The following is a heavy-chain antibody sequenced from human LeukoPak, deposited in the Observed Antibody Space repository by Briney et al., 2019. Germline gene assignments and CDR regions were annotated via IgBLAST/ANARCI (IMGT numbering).Heavy chain of an antibody. D-gene: IGHD5-12*01. CDR1: GGSISTYY. Sequence: SETLSLTCTLSGGSISTYYWSWIRQPPGKGLEWIGYIYHSGSTNYNPSLKSRVTISVDTSYYQFSLKLSSVTAADTAVYYCARAGGYASPIGYWGQGALVTVSS. CDR3: ARAGGYASPIGY. J-gene: IGHJ4*02. V-gene: IGHV4-59*01. CDR2: IYHSGST.